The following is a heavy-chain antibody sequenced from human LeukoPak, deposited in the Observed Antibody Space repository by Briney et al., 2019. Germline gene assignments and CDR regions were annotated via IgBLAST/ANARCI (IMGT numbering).Heavy chain of an antibody. CDR3: PKGSSSWRETLDY. CDR1: GLTFSSHS. Sequence: GGSLRLSCAVSGLTFSSHSMNWVRQAPGKGLEWLSHISSSSSTIYYADSVKGRFTISRDNAKNSLYLQMNSLRAEDTAVYYCPKGSSSWRETLDYWGQGTLVTVSS. J-gene: IGHJ4*02. CDR2: ISSSSSTI. V-gene: IGHV3-48*01. D-gene: IGHD6-13*01.